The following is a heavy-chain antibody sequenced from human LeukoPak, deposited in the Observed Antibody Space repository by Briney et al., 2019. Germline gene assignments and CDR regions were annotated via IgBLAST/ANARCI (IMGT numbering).Heavy chain of an antibody. CDR1: GLTFSGYD. CDR2: ARNKANSYTT. V-gene: IGHV3-72*01. D-gene: IGHD2-2*01. Sequence: GGSLRLSCAASGLTFSGYDMHWVRQAPGKGLEWVGRARNKANSYTTEYAASVRDRFTISRDDSQNSLYLQMHSLKTEDTAVYYCARVRYCSSTTCRGAFDIWGQGTMVTVTS. J-gene: IGHJ3*02. CDR3: ARVRYCSSTTCRGAFDI.